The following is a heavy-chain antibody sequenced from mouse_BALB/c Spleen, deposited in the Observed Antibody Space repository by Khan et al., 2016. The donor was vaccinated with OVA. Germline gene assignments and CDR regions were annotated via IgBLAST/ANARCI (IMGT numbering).Heavy chain of an antibody. CDR2: ISSGGNT. CDR1: GFTFSNYG. J-gene: IGHJ3*01. Sequence: DVQLVESGGGSVKPGGSLKVSCAASGFTFSNYGMSWVRQTPEKRMEWVASISSGGNTYYPDSVKGRFTISRDNVRNILYIQMSSLRSEDTAMYYCARDYWFVYWGQGTLVTVSA. V-gene: IGHV5-6-5*01. CDR3: ARDYWFVY.